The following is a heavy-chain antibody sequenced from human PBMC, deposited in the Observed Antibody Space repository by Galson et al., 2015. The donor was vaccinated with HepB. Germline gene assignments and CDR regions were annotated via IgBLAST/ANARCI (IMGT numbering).Heavy chain of an antibody. CDR1: GGTFSSYA. CDR2: IIPIFGTA. V-gene: IGHV1-69*13. Sequence: SVKVSCKASGGTFSSYAISWVRQAPGQGLEWMGGIIPIFGTANYAQKFQGRVTITADESTSTAYMELSSLRSEDTAVYYCARARRGGDYTPYYYYGMDVWGQGTTVTVSS. D-gene: IGHD4-17*01. CDR3: ARARRGGDYTPYYYYGMDV. J-gene: IGHJ6*02.